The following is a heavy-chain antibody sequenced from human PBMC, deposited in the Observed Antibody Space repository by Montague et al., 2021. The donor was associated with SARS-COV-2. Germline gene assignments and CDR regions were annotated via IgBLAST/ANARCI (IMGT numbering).Heavy chain of an antibody. V-gene: IGHV4-31*03. Sequence: TLSLTCTVSGGSISSGSYYWSWIRQHPGKGLEWIGYIYYSGSSYYNPSLKSRVTISVDTSKNQFSLSLSSVTAADTAVYYCARARTSLIVVVNEFDYWGQGTLVTVSS. CDR1: GGSISSGSYY. J-gene: IGHJ4*02. CDR2: IYYSGSS. D-gene: IGHD2-21*01. CDR3: ARARTSLIVVVNEFDY.